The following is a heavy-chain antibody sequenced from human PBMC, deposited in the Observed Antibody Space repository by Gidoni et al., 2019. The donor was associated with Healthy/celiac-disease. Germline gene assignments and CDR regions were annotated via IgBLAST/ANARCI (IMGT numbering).Heavy chain of an antibody. Sequence: EVQLVESGGGFVQPGGARRLSWAAPGFTFSRHGMHWVRQAPGKGLVWVSRINSDGSSTSYADSVKGRFTISRDNAKNTLYLQMNSLRAEDTAVYYCARGVLRYFDWVNDAFDIWGQGTMVTVSS. CDR1: GFTFSRHG. CDR2: INSDGSST. V-gene: IGHV3-74*01. J-gene: IGHJ3*02. CDR3: ARGVLRYFDWVNDAFDI. D-gene: IGHD3-9*01.